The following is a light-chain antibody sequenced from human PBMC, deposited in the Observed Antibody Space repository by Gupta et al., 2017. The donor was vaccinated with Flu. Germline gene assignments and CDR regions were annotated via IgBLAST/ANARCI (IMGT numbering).Light chain of an antibody. CDR2: SND. J-gene: IGLJ2*01. CDR1: SSNLENNY. CDR3: GTWDDTLSHVV. Sequence: QSVLTPPPSVHAAPGQKVTTSCSGTSSNLENNYVSWYQQLPGATPKLLIHSNDARPSSIPDRFSCSKSGTSATLGITGRQTGDDADYYYGTWDDTLSHVVFGGGTKLTVL. V-gene: IGLV1-51*02.